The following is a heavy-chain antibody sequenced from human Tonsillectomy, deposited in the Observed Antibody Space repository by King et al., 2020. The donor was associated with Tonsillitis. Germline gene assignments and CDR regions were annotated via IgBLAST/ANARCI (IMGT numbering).Heavy chain of an antibody. V-gene: IGHV4-61*01. J-gene: IGHJ5*02. CDR2: IYYSGST. CDR3: ARGPPGYGDVDNWFDP. Sequence: QLQESGPGLVKPSETLSLTCTVSGGSVSSGSYYWSWIRQPPGKGLEWIGYIYYSGSTNYNPSLKSRVTISVDTSKNQFSLKLSSVTAADTAVYYCARGPPGYGDVDNWFDPWGQGTLVTVSS. CDR1: GGSVSSGSYY. D-gene: IGHD4-17*01.